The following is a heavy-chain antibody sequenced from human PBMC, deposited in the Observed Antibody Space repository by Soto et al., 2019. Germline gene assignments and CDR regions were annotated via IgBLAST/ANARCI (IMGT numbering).Heavy chain of an antibody. J-gene: IGHJ6*02. Sequence: ASVKVSCKASGYTFPGYYVHWVRQAPGHGLEWLGWIHLNSGGTNYAQSFQGRVTMTRDMSVSTVYMEMTGLSSDDTAVYYCASPRELGYSYFYFFTLDVWGQGTTVTVSS. CDR1: GYTFPGYY. D-gene: IGHD2-21*01. V-gene: IGHV1-2*02. CDR3: ASPRELGYSYFYFFTLDV. CDR2: IHLNSGGT.